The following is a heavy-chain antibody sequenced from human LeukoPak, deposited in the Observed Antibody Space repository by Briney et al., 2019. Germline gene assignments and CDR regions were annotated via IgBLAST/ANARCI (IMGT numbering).Heavy chain of an antibody. CDR3: ARHEFVGATVFDY. Sequence: SETLSLTCTVSGGSISSGDYYWSWIRQPPGKGLEWIGYIYYSGSTYYHPSLKSRVTISVDTSKSQFSLKLCSVTAADTAVYYCARHEFVGATVFDYWGQGTLVTVSS. V-gene: IGHV4-30-4*08. J-gene: IGHJ4*02. D-gene: IGHD1-26*01. CDR2: IYYSGST. CDR1: GGSISSGDYY.